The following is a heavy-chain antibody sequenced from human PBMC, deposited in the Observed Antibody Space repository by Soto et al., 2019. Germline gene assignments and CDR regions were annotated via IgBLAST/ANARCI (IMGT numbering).Heavy chain of an antibody. CDR1: GYNFSTYA. V-gene: IGHV1-8*02. Sequence: AAVKLSCKASGYNFSTYALLWVRQATGQGLEWMGWMNPNSGNTGYAQELRGRVTMTRNTSNTTAYMELTSLTSDDTGVYYCAGGNFRYWGQGTLVTVSS. CDR2: MNPNSGNT. J-gene: IGHJ4*02. CDR3: AGGNFRY.